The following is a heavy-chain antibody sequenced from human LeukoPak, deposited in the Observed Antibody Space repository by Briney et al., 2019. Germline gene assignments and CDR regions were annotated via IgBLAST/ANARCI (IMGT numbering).Heavy chain of an antibody. D-gene: IGHD6-13*01. CDR2: INTSGGNT. Sequence: GGSLRLSCAASGFTFSSYAMSWVRQAPGKGLEWVSDINTSGGNTYYADSVKGRFTISRDNSKNTLYLQMNSLRAEDTAVYYCARGIAAGTFYYYYYMDVWGQGTTVTVSS. J-gene: IGHJ6*03. V-gene: IGHV3-23*01. CDR1: GFTFSSYA. CDR3: ARGIAAGTFYYYYYMDV.